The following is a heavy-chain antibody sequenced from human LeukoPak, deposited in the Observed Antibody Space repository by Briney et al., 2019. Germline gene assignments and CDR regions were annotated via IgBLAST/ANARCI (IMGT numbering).Heavy chain of an antibody. CDR3: ASGRAATGVDY. CDR1: GDSISSYY. V-gene: IGHV4-4*07. CDR2: IYTSGST. Sequence: SETLSLTCTVSGDSISSYYWSWIRQPAGKGLEWIGRIYTSGSTNYNPSLKTRVTLSVDKSKNQFSPKLSSVTAADTAVYYCASGRAATGVDYWGQGTLVTVSS. D-gene: IGHD6-13*01. J-gene: IGHJ4*02.